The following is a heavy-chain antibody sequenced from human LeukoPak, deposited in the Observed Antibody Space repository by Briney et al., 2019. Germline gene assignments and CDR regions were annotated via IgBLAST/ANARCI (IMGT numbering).Heavy chain of an antibody. CDR3: ARDPYNGSYGAYYYYYMDV. Sequence: GGSLRLSCAASGFIFSSYGMHWVRQAPGKGLEWVAFIRYDGSNTYYADSVKGRFTISRDNAKSSLYLQMNSLRAEDTAVYYCARDPYNGSYGAYYYYYMDVWGKGTTVTISS. CDR1: GFIFSSYG. J-gene: IGHJ6*03. V-gene: IGHV3-30*02. CDR2: IRYDGSNT. D-gene: IGHD1-26*01.